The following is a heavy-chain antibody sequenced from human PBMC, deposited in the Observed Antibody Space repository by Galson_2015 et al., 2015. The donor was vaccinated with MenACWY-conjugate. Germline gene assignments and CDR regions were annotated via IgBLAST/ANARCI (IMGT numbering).Heavy chain of an antibody. CDR1: GFTFSSSD. D-gene: IGHD3-22*01. V-gene: IGHV3-48*03. CDR3: ARGVYDSSGYYFP. Sequence: SMRISCAASGFTFSSSDMNGVRQAPGKGLEWVSYFSSSGNTIYYADSVKGRFTISRDNAKNSLYLQMNSLRAEDTAVYYCARGVYDSSGYYFPWGQGTLVTVSS. CDR2: FSSSGNTI. J-gene: IGHJ1*01.